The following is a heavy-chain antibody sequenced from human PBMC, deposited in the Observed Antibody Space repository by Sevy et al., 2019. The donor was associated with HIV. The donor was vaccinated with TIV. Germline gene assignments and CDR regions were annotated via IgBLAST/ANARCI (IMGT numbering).Heavy chain of an antibody. Sequence: GGSLRLSCAASGFTFSRYWMSWVRQAPGKGLEWVANIKQDGGEKYDVDSVKGRFTISRDNAKKSLFLQMNSLRAEDTAVYYCVKNRDDSSGFGMDVWGQGTTVTVSS. J-gene: IGHJ6*02. CDR1: GFTFSRYW. V-gene: IGHV3-7*01. CDR2: IKQDGGEK. CDR3: VKNRDDSSGFGMDV. D-gene: IGHD5-12*01.